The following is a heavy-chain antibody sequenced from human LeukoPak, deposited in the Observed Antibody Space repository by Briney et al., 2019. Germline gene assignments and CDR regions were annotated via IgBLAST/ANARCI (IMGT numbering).Heavy chain of an antibody. D-gene: IGHD2-2*01. Sequence: PGGSLRLSCAASGFTFSSYSMNWVRQDPGKGLEWVSSISSSSSYIYYADSVKGRFTISRDNAKNSLYLQMNSLRAEDTAVYYCARDFPRPYQPPFDYGGQGTLVTVYS. V-gene: IGHV3-21*01. CDR3: ARDFPRPYQPPFDY. J-gene: IGHJ4*02. CDR1: GFTFSSYS. CDR2: ISSSSSYI.